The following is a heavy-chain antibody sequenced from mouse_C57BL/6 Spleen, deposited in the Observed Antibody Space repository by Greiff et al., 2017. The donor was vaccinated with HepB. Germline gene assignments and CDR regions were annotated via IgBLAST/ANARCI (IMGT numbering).Heavy chain of an antibody. V-gene: IGHV1-59*01. CDR3: ARKGDYLMDY. J-gene: IGHJ4*01. CDR1: GYTFTSYW. D-gene: IGHD2-4*01. CDR2: IDPSDSYT. Sequence: VQLQQPGAELVRPGTSVKLSCKASGYTFTSYWMHWVKQRPGQGLEWIGVIDPSDSYTNYNQKFKGKATLTVDTSSSTAYMQLSSLTSEDSAVYYCARKGDYLMDYWGQGTSVTVSS.